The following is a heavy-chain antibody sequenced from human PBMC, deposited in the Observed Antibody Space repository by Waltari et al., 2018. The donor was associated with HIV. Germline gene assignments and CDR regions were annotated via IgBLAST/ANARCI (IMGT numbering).Heavy chain of an antibody. V-gene: IGHV3-23*01. CDR2: IGGSSTKT. J-gene: IGHJ4*02. Sequence: EVQLSDSGGGLVQPGGSLKLSCVASGFDFNIFAMNWVRQAPGKGLEWVSGIGGSSTKTFYADSVKGRFTISRDSSKNTLYLQMNSLRAEDTAVYYCAKTKGYDYGFYFDSWGQGTLVSVSS. CDR1: GFDFNIFA. CDR3: AKTKGYDYGFYFDS. D-gene: IGHD5-18*01.